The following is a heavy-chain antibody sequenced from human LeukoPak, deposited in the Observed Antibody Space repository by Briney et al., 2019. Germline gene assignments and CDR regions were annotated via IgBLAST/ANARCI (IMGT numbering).Heavy chain of an antibody. CDR2: ISSSSSYI. CDR3: ARHVQYYDSSGYFVLNWFDP. D-gene: IGHD3-22*01. Sequence: GGSLRLSCAASGFTFSSYSMNWVRQAPGKGLEWVSSISSSSSYIYYADSVKGRFTISRDNAKNSLYLQMNNLRAEDTAVYYCARHVQYYDSSGYFVLNWFDPWGQGTLVTVSS. CDR1: GFTFSSYS. J-gene: IGHJ5*02. V-gene: IGHV3-21*01.